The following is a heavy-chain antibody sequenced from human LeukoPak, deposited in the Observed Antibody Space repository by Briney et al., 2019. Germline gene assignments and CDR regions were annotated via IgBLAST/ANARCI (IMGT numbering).Heavy chain of an antibody. Sequence: GGSLRLSCAASGFTFSSYGMRWVRQAPGKGLEWVAIISYDGSSEYYADSVKGRFTISRDNSKNTLYLQMNSLRGEDTAVYYCAKFDIWSGYAMDVWGQGTTVTVSS. CDR3: AKFDIWSGYAMDV. CDR2: ISYDGSSE. V-gene: IGHV3-30*18. J-gene: IGHJ6*02. D-gene: IGHD3-3*01. CDR1: GFTFSSYG.